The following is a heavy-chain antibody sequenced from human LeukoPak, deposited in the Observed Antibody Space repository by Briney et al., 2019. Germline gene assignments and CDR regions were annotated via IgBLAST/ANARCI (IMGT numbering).Heavy chain of an antibody. J-gene: IGHJ5*02. V-gene: IGHV1-69*02. CDR3: ARAGDSSSWYIGWVDR. CDR1: GGTFSSYT. D-gene: IGHD6-13*01. Sequence: SVKVSCKPSGGTFSSYTISGVRQAPGQGLEWVGRIISIFGIANYAQQFQGRVTITADKSTSTAYMELSSLRSEDTAVYYCARAGDSSSWYIGWVDRWVQGTLVTVSS. CDR2: IISIFGIA.